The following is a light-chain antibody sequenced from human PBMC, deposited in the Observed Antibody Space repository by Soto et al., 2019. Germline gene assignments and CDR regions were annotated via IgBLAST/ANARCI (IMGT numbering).Light chain of an antibody. CDR1: QSVSSSY. CDR2: GAS. J-gene: IGKJ2*01. Sequence: EIVLTQSPGTLTLSPGERATLSCRASQSVSSSYLAWYQQKPGQALRLLIYGASSRATGIPDRFSGSGSGTEFTLTISRLEPEDFAVYYCQQYGSSLYTFGQGTKLEIK. V-gene: IGKV3-20*01. CDR3: QQYGSSLYT.